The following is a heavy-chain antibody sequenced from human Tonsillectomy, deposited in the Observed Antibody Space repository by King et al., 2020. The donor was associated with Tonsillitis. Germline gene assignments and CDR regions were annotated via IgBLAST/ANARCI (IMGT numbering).Heavy chain of an antibody. CDR1: GFTFSSYE. J-gene: IGHJ3*02. CDR2: IRSRGIAI. CDR3: ARGMEPGDSAMGAFDI. Sequence: VQLVESGGGLVQPGGSLRLSCAASGFTFSSYEMNWVRQAPGKGLEWISYIRSRGIAIYYADSVKGRFTISRDNAKNSLYLQMNRLRAEDTAVYYCARGMEPGDSAMGAFDIWGQGTMVTVSS. D-gene: IGHD1-1*01. V-gene: IGHV3-48*03.